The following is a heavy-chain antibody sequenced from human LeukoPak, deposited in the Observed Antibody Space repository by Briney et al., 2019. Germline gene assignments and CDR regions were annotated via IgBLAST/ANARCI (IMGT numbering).Heavy chain of an antibody. D-gene: IGHD5-12*01. CDR2: IYHGGST. Sequence: SGTLSLTCTVSGDSLSFYYWSWIRQPPGKGLEWIGYIYHGGSTNYNPSLKSRVTVSVDTSKNQLSLKLTSVTAADTALYYCARHVVYSGYDHDAFDMWGQGTLVTVSS. CDR1: GDSLSFYY. V-gene: IGHV4-59*08. CDR3: ARHVVYSGYDHDAFDM. J-gene: IGHJ3*02.